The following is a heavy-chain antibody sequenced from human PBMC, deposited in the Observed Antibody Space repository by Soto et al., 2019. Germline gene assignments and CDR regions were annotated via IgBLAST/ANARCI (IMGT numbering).Heavy chain of an antibody. CDR1: GYSFTDYW. Sequence: PGESLKISCKGSGYSFTDYWTGWVRQVPGEGLEWLAMIYPGDSDTRYSPSFQGQVTISADRSITTAYLQWGSLKASDTAMYYCAAYTASSGRHFGYWGQGTPVTV. D-gene: IGHD3-16*01. CDR2: IYPGDSDT. J-gene: IGHJ4*02. V-gene: IGHV5-51*01. CDR3: AAYTASSGRHFGY.